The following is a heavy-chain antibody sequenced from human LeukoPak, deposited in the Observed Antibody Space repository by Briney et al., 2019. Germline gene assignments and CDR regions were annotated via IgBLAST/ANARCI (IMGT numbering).Heavy chain of an antibody. J-gene: IGHJ4*02. CDR2: ISSSGSTI. V-gene: IGHV3-48*03. Sequence: GALRLSCAASGFTFSSYEMNWVRQAPGKGLEWVSYISSSGSTIYYADSVKGRFTISRDNAKNSLYLQMNSLRAEDTAVYYCARVHGAYPFDHWGQGTLVTVSS. CDR1: GFTFSSYE. CDR3: ARVHGAYPFDH. D-gene: IGHD4/OR15-4a*01.